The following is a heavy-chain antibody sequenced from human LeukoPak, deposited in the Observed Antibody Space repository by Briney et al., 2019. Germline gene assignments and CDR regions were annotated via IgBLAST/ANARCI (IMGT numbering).Heavy chain of an antibody. CDR1: GFTFSSYG. CDR3: ARVGYYGSGSYYTSHYYYYYMDV. D-gene: IGHD3-10*01. V-gene: IGHV3-30*03. CDR2: ISYDGSNK. J-gene: IGHJ6*03. Sequence: GGSLRLSCAASGFTFSSYGMHWVRQAPGKGLEWVAVISYDGSNKYYADSVKGRFTISRDNSKNTLYLQMNSLRAEDTAVYYCARVGYYGSGSYYTSHYYYYYMDVWGKGTTVTVSS.